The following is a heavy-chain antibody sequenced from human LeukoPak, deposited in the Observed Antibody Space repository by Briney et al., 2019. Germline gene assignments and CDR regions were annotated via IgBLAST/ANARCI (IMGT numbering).Heavy chain of an antibody. CDR1: GFTFSYYN. Sequence: PGGSLRLSCAASGFTFSYYNMNWVRQAPGKGLEWVSSISSSSSYLYYADSVKGRFTISRDNAKNSLYLQMNSLRAEDTSVYYCTRSSTRYCSGGSCYSGVLGYFDYWGQGTLVTVSS. J-gene: IGHJ4*02. CDR3: TRSSTRYCSGGSCYSGVLGYFDY. CDR2: ISSSSSYL. V-gene: IGHV3-21*01. D-gene: IGHD2-15*01.